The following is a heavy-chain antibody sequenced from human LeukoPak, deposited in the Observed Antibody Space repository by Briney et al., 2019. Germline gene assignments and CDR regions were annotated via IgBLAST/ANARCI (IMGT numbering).Heavy chain of an antibody. CDR1: GGSISSYY. D-gene: IGHD6-13*01. Sequence: SETLSLTCTVSGGSISSYYWSWIRQPPGKGLEWIGYIYYSGSTNYNPSLKSRVTISVDTSKNQFSLKLSSVTAADTAVYYCARRVAADNWFDPWGQGTLVTVFS. V-gene: IGHV4-59*01. J-gene: IGHJ5*02. CDR2: IYYSGST. CDR3: ARRVAADNWFDP.